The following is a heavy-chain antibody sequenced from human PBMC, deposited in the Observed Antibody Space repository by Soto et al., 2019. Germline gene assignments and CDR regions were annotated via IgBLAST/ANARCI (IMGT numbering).Heavy chain of an antibody. Sequence: SETLSLTCAVYGGSFSGFYWTWMRQTPGKGLEWIGEINDSGTINYNPSLKNRVTISIDTSKNQFSLKLSSVTAADTAVYSCANLDMITFGGIIGPNDEFDIWGQGTMVTVSS. CDR2: INDSGTI. V-gene: IGHV4-34*01. J-gene: IGHJ3*02. CDR1: GGSFSGFY. CDR3: ANLDMITFGGIIGPNDEFDI. D-gene: IGHD3-16*01.